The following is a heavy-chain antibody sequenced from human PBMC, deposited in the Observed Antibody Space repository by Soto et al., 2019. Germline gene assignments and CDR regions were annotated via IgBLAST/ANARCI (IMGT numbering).Heavy chain of an antibody. Sequence: GGSLRLSCAASGFTFSSYEMNWVRQAPGKGLEWVSYISSSGSTIYYADSVKGRFTISRDNAKNSLYLQMNSLRAEDTAVYYCARAMIVVETGFDYWGQGTLVTSPQ. V-gene: IGHV3-48*03. D-gene: IGHD3-22*01. CDR3: ARAMIVVETGFDY. J-gene: IGHJ4*02. CDR1: GFTFSSYE. CDR2: ISSSGSTI.